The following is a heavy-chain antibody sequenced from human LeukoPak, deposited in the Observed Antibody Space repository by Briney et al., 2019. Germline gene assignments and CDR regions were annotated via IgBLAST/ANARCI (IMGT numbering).Heavy chain of an antibody. CDR3: ATGGRSGVAFDH. Sequence: GGSLRLSCAASGFIASSNYMSWVRQAPGKGLEWISLIYSGGSTYYADSVMGRLTISRDNSKTTLYLQMNSLRAEDTAVYYCATGGRSGVAFDHWGQGALVTVSS. CDR2: IYSGGST. CDR1: GFIASSNY. J-gene: IGHJ4*02. D-gene: IGHD2-15*01. V-gene: IGHV3-53*01.